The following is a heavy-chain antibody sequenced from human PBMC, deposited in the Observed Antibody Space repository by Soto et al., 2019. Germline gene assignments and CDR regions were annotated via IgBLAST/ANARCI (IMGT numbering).Heavy chain of an antibody. D-gene: IGHD3-22*01. Sequence: HPGGSLRLSCAASGFTFSSYSMNWVRQAPGKGLEWVSYISSSSSTIYYADSVKGRFTISRDNAKNSLYLQMNSLRDEDTAVYYCARDKEHRTYYYDSSGLFLNDYWGQGTLVTVSS. J-gene: IGHJ4*02. CDR1: GFTFSSYS. CDR2: ISSSSSTI. V-gene: IGHV3-48*02. CDR3: ARDKEHRTYYYDSSGLFLNDY.